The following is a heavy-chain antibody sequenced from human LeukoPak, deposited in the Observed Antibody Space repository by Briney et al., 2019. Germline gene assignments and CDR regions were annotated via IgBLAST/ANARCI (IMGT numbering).Heavy chain of an antibody. V-gene: IGHV5-51*01. CDR3: ARPASTPSAYFDY. J-gene: IGHJ4*02. CDR2: IYPGDSDT. CDR1: AYSFTSYW. D-gene: IGHD5/OR15-5a*01. Sequence: GESLKISCKASAYSFTSYWIGWVRQMPGKGLEWMGFIYPGDSDTRYSPSFQGQVTISADKSISTAYLQWSSLKASDTAMYYCARPASTPSAYFDYWGQGTLVTVSS.